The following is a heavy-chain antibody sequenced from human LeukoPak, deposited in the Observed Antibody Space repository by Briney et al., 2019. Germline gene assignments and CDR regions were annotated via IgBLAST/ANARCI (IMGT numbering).Heavy chain of an antibody. V-gene: IGHV1-46*01. CDR3: ARDRGGRGWYNWCDP. D-gene: IGHD6-19*01. CDR1: GYTFTSYY. CDR2: INPSGGST. J-gene: IGHJ5*02. Sequence: GASVKVSCKASGYTFTSYYMHWVRQAPGQGLEWMGIINPSGGSTSYAQKFQGRVTMTRDTSTSTVYMELSSLRSEDTAVYYCARDRGGRGWYNWCDPWRQGTLVTVLS.